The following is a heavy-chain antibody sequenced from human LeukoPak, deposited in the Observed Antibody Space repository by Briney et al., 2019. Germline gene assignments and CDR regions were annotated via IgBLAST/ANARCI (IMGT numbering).Heavy chain of an antibody. CDR3: ARDWFDGDYDRFDY. V-gene: IGHV3-7*03. CDR2: INQDGSQK. Sequence: GSLRLSCAVSGFTFSSYWMSWFRQAPGKGLEWVANINQDGSQKFSVDSVKGQFTISRDNAKNSLSLQMNSLRVEDTAVYYCARDWFDGDYDRFDYWGQGTLVTVSS. D-gene: IGHD4-17*01. J-gene: IGHJ4*02. CDR1: GFTFSSYW.